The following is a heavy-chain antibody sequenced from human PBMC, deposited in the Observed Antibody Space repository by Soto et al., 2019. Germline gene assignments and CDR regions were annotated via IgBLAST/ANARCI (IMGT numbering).Heavy chain of an antibody. CDR2: INAGYGST. V-gene: IGHV1-3*01. CDR3: ARAYKDPSIYAFDI. J-gene: IGHJ3*02. CDR1: GYSFTYYA. Sequence: QVQLAQSGTEVKKPGASVKVSCKAPGYSFTYYAIHWVRQAPGQRLERMGWINAGYGSTKYSQKFQDRVTISSDTSASTAYMELSSLRSEDTAIYYCARAYKDPSIYAFDIWGQGTMVTVSS. D-gene: IGHD3-9*01.